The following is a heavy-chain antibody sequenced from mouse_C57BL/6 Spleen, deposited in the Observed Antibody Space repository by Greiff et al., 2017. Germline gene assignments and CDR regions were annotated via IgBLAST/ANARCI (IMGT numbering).Heavy chain of an antibody. Sequence: QVQLQQPGAELVKPGASVKLSCKASGYTFTSYWMQWVKQRPEQGLEWIGYIYPRDGSTKYNEKFKGKATLTADKSSSTAYMQLNSLTSEDSAVYFCAREGYGSSYWYFDVWGTGTTVTVSS. J-gene: IGHJ1*03. D-gene: IGHD1-1*01. CDR2: IYPRDGST. CDR3: AREGYGSSYWYFDV. V-gene: IGHV1-50*01. CDR1: GYTFTSYW.